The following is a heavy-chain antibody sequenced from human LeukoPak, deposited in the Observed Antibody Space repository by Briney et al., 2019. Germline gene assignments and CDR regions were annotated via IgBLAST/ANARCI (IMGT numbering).Heavy chain of an antibody. Sequence: GGSLRLSCAASGFTFSSYGMHWVRQAPGKGLEWVAFIRYDGSNKYYADSVKGRFTISRDNSKNTLYLQMNSLRAEDTAVYYCAAKTYYYDSSGYYYVPNDYWGQGTLVTVSS. CDR1: GFTFSSYG. CDR3: AAKTYYYDSSGYYYVPNDY. CDR2: IRYDGSNK. J-gene: IGHJ4*02. D-gene: IGHD3-22*01. V-gene: IGHV3-30*02.